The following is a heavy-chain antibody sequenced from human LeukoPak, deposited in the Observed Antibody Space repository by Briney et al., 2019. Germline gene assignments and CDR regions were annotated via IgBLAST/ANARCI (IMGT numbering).Heavy chain of an antibody. Sequence: GGSLRLSCAASGFTVSSNYMSWVRQAPGKGLEWVSVIYSGGFTYYADSVKGRFTISRDNSKNTLYLQMNSLRVEDTAVYYCARDDAGYSYALDIWGQGTMVTVSS. V-gene: IGHV3-53*01. CDR1: GFTVSSNY. CDR2: IYSGGFT. J-gene: IGHJ3*02. D-gene: IGHD5-18*01. CDR3: ARDDAGYSYALDI.